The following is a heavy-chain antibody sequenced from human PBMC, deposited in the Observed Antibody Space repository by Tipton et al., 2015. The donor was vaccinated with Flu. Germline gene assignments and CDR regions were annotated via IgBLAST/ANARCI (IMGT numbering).Heavy chain of an antibody. CDR2: IYYSGST. V-gene: IGHV4-31*03. Sequence: TLSLTCTVSGGSISSGGYYWSWIRQHPGKGLEWIGYIYYSGSTYYNPSLKRRVTISVDTSKNQFSLKLSSVTAADTAVYYCARVRVTMVRGVDYWGQGTLVTVSS. D-gene: IGHD3-10*01. CDR3: ARVRVTMVRGVDY. CDR1: GGSISSGGYY. J-gene: IGHJ4*02.